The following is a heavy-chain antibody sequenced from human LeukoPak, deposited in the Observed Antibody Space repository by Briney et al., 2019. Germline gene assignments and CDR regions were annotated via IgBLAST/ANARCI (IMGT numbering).Heavy chain of an antibody. CDR3: ARADRLDGGPYLIGP. V-gene: IGHV1-2*02. Sequence: ASVKVSCKTSGYSFTDYYMHWVRHAPGQGLEWMGWINPNSGGTSSAQKFQGRVTMTRDTSITTVCMEVSWLTSDDTAIYYCARADRLDGGPYLIGPWGQGTLVTVSS. J-gene: IGHJ5*02. CDR2: INPNSGGT. D-gene: IGHD2-21*01. CDR1: GYSFTDYY.